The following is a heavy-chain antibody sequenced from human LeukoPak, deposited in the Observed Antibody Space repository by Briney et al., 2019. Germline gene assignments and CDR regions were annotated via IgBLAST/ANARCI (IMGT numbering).Heavy chain of an antibody. Sequence: SETLSLTCTVSGGSISSYYWSWIRQPPGKGLEWIGYIYYSGSTNYKPSLKSRVTISVDTSKNQFSLKLSAVTAADTAVYYCARGGYYGSGNDFRFDPWGQGTLVTVSS. CDR3: ARGGYYGSGNDFRFDP. D-gene: IGHD3-10*01. J-gene: IGHJ5*02. V-gene: IGHV4-59*01. CDR2: IYYSGST. CDR1: GGSISSYY.